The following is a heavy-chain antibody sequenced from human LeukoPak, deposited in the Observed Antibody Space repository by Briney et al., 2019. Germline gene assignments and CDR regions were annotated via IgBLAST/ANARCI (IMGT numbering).Heavy chain of an antibody. J-gene: IGHJ4*02. Sequence: KPWETLSLTCTVSGGSISSGGYYWSWIRQHPGKGVDWIGYIYYSGSTYYNPSLKSRVTISVDTSKNQFSLKLSSVTAADTAVYYCARVIEGDYVFLYFDYWGQGTLVTVSS. CDR2: IYYSGST. V-gene: IGHV4-31*03. D-gene: IGHD4-17*01. CDR1: GGSISSGGYY. CDR3: ARVIEGDYVFLYFDY.